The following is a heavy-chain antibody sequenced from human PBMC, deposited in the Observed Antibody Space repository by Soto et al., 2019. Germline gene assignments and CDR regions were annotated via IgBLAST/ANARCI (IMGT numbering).Heavy chain of an antibody. J-gene: IGHJ4*02. V-gene: IGHV4-34*01. CDR2: INHSGAT. D-gene: IGHD3-9*01. CDR3: ASSRLRYFTVAFDN. Sequence: SETLSLTCAVYDGSFSGFHWNWIRQPPGKGLEWIAEINHSGATNYNPSLKSRVTISVDTSKNQFSLKLTSVTAADTAVYYCASSRLRYFTVAFDNWGQGTLVTVSS. CDR1: DGSFSGFH.